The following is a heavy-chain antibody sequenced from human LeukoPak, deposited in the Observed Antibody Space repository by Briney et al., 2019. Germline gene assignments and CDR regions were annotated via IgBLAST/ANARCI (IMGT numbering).Heavy chain of an antibody. CDR3: ARVAVVRGVGLFDY. CDR1: GFTFSSYW. Sequence: GGSLRLSCAASGFTFSSYWMHWVRQAPGKGLVWVSRINSDGSSTSYADSVKGRFTISRDNAKNTLYLQMNSLRAEDTAVYYCARVAVVRGVGLFDYWGQGTLVTVSS. V-gene: IGHV3-74*01. D-gene: IGHD3-10*01. CDR2: INSDGSST. J-gene: IGHJ4*02.